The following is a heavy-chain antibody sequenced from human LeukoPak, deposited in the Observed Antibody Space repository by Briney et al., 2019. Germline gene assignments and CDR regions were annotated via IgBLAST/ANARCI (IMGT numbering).Heavy chain of an antibody. CDR1: GGTFSSYA. D-gene: IGHD2-2*01. CDR2: IIPIFGTA. CDR3: ARNAVPDRPFSGMDV. V-gene: IGHV1-69*13. J-gene: IGHJ6*04. Sequence: SVKVSCKASGGTFSSYAISWVRQAPGQGLEWMGVIIPIFGTANYAQKFQGRVTITADESTSTAYMELSSLRSEDTAVYYCARNAVPDRPFSGMDVWGKGTTVTVSS.